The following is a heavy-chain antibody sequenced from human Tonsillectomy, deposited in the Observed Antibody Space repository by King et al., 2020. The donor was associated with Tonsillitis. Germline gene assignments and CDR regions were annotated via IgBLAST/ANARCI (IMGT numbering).Heavy chain of an antibody. V-gene: IGHV1-2*02. J-gene: IGHJ1*01. D-gene: IGHD3-16*01. CDR2: INPNSGDT. CDR3: ATLALGSDGSAYRFFRH. Sequence: VQLVESGAVVKKPGASVTVSCRTSGYTFTDPYLYWVRQAPGQGLEYMGWINPNSGDTNYVRKFQGRVTMTRSTPMATAYLGLSSLGPDDTAVYYCATLALGSDGSAYRFFRHWGQGTLVTVSS. CDR1: GYTFTDPY.